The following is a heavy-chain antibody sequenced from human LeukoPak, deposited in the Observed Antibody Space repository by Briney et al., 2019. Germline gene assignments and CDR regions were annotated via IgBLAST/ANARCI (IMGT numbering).Heavy chain of an antibody. Sequence: GGSLRLSCAASGFTFSSYAMSWVRQAPGKGLEWVSAISGSGGSTYYADSVKGRFTISRDNSKNTLYLQMNSLRAEDTAVYYCAKVEYCSGGSCRQYYFDYWGQGTLVTVSS. CDR1: GFTFSSYA. D-gene: IGHD2-15*01. V-gene: IGHV3-23*01. J-gene: IGHJ4*02. CDR2: ISGSGGST. CDR3: AKVEYCSGGSCRQYYFDY.